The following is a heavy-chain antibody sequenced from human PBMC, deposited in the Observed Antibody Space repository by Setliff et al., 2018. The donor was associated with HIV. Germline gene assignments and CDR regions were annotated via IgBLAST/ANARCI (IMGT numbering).Heavy chain of an antibody. CDR2: ISAYNGDT. J-gene: IGHJ4*02. V-gene: IGHV1-18*01. CDR3: ARDGLGEYYFDY. CDR1: GYTFTSYG. Sequence: ASVKVSCKASGYTFTSYGISWVRQAPGQGLEWMGWISAYNGDTNYAQNLQGRVTMTTDTSTSAACMELRSLRSDDTAVYYCARDGLGEYYFDYWGQGTLVTVSS. D-gene: IGHD1-26*01.